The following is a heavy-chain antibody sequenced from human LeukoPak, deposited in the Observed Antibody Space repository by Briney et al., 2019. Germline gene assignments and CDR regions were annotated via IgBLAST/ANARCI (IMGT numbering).Heavy chain of an antibody. CDR2: IYSGDSDT. Sequence: GESLKISCKGSGYSFTSYWIGWVRQMPGKGLEWMGIIYSGDSDTRYSPSFQGQVTISADKSISTAYLQWSSLKASDTAMYYCARLGGDYAYYYGMDVWGQGTTVTVSS. V-gene: IGHV5-51*01. CDR1: GYSFTSYW. J-gene: IGHJ6*02. CDR3: ARLGGDYAYYYGMDV. D-gene: IGHD4-17*01.